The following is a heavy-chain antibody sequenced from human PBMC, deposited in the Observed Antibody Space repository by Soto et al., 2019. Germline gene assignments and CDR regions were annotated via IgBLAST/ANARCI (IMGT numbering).Heavy chain of an antibody. D-gene: IGHD3-10*01. CDR3: ARQGSGSYDAFDI. V-gene: IGHV3-30-3*01. Sequence: PGGSLSLSCPASGFTFSSYAMHWVRQAPGKGLEWVAVISYDGSNKYYADSVKGRFTISRDNSKNTLYLQMNSLRAEDTAVYYCARQGSGSYDAFDIWGQGTMVTVSS. J-gene: IGHJ3*02. CDR2: ISYDGSNK. CDR1: GFTFSSYA.